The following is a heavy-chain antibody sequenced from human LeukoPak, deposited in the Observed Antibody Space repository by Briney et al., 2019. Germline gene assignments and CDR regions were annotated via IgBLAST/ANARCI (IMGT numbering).Heavy chain of an antibody. Sequence: GESLNISCKGSGYIFTTDLIAWLRQMPGRRLEWMGITYPGDSDTRYSPSFQGQVTISADQSTSTAYLQWSDLKASATAMYYCARDGLGGATKPYFDFWGQGTLVTVSS. CDR3: ARDGLGGATKPYFDF. V-gene: IGHV5-51*01. CDR2: TYPGDSDT. CDR1: GYIFTTDL. J-gene: IGHJ4*02. D-gene: IGHD1-26*01.